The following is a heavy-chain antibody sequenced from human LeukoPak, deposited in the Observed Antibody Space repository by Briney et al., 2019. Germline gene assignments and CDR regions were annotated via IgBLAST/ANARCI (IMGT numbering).Heavy chain of an antibody. V-gene: IGHV3-48*03. J-gene: IGHJ4*02. CDR1: GFTFSSYE. Sequence: GGSLRLSCAASGFTFSSYEMNWVRQAPGKGLEWVSYISSSGSTIYYADSVKGRFTISRDNAKNSLYLQMNSLRAEDTAVYYCAKDFSIAAAGTFDYWGQGTLVTVSS. CDR3: AKDFSIAAAGTFDY. CDR2: ISSSGSTI. D-gene: IGHD6-13*01.